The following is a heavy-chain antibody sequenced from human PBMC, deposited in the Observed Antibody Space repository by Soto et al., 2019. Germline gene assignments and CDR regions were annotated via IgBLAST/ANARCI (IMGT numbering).Heavy chain of an antibody. CDR1: GYTFTGYY. Sequence: ASVKVSCRASGYTFTGYYMHWVRQAPGQGLEWMGWINPNSGGTNYAQKFQGRVTMTRDTSISTAYMELSRLRSDDTAVYYCARGRQWRTGLVSNYWGQGTLVTVSS. J-gene: IGHJ4*02. CDR3: ARGRQWRTGLVSNY. V-gene: IGHV1-2*02. D-gene: IGHD6-19*01. CDR2: INPNSGGT.